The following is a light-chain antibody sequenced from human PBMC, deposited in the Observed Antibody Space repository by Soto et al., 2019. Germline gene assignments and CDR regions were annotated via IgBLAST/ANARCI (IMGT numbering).Light chain of an antibody. CDR2: GAS. Sequence: EIVLTQSPGTLSLSPGERATLSCRASQSVSSSYLAWYQQKPGQAPRLLIYGASSMATGIPDRFSGSGSGTDFTLTISRLEPEDFAGYYCQQYGSSPPNTFGQGTKLEIK. J-gene: IGKJ2*01. CDR1: QSVSSSY. V-gene: IGKV3-20*01. CDR3: QQYGSSPPNT.